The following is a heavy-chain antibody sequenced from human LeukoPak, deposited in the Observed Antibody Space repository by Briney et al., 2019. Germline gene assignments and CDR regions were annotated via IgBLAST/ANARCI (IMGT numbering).Heavy chain of an antibody. CDR3: ARTILEYYYDSNGRYYFDY. J-gene: IGHJ4*02. D-gene: IGHD3-22*01. Sequence: PSETLSLTCTVSGGSLSSFYWSWIRQPPGKGLEWIGYIYYSGSTNYNPSLESRVTISVDTSKNQFSLKLSSVTAADTAVHYCARTILEYYYDSNGRYYFDYWGQGTLVTVSS. V-gene: IGHV4-59*01. CDR1: GGSLSSFY. CDR2: IYYSGST.